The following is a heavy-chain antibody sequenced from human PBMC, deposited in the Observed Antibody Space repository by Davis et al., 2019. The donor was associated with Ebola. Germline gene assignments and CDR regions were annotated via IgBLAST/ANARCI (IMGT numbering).Heavy chain of an antibody. CDR1: GFTFSSYA. CDR2: ISSNGGST. D-gene: IGHD4-17*01. CDR3: ARDLYGDYDY. V-gene: IGHV3-64*04. Sequence: GESLKISCAASGFTFSSYAMHWVRQAPGKGLEYVSAISSNGGSTYYADSVKGRFTISRDNAKNSLYLQMNSLRDEDTAVYYCARDLYGDYDYWGQGTLVTVSS. J-gene: IGHJ4*02.